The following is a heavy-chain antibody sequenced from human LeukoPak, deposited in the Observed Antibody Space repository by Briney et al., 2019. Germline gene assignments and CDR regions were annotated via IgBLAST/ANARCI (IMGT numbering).Heavy chain of an antibody. V-gene: IGHV3-11*04. Sequence: GGSLRLSCAVSGFTFSDYYMSWIRQAPGKGLEWVSYISSSGSTIYYADSVKGRFTISRDNSKNTLYLQMNSLRAEDTAVYYCARDPSGGYSYGYMDYWGQGTLVTVSS. J-gene: IGHJ4*02. CDR3: ARDPSGGYSYGYMDY. D-gene: IGHD5-18*01. CDR1: GFTFSDYY. CDR2: ISSSGSTI.